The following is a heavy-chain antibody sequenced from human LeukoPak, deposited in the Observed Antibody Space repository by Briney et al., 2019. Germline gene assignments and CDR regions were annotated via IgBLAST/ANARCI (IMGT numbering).Heavy chain of an antibody. Sequence: SETLSLTCTVPGGSISSYYWSWIRQPPGKGLEWIGYIYYSGSTNYNPSLKSRVTISADTSKNQFSLKLSPVTAADTAVYYCARHSIAAAGTDAFDIWGQRTMVTVSS. CDR1: GGSISSYY. V-gene: IGHV4-59*08. CDR2: IYYSGST. CDR3: ARHSIAAAGTDAFDI. J-gene: IGHJ3*02. D-gene: IGHD6-13*01.